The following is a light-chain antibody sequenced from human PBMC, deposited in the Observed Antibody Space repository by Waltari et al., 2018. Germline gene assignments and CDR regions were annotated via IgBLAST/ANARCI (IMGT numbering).Light chain of an antibody. Sequence: DIVMTQSPDSLAVSLGERATINCQSSKSVLYSSNNKNYLAWYQQKPGQPPKLLIYWASTRESGVPDRFSGSGSGTDFTLTISSLQAEDVAVYYCQQYYSTPRTFGQGTKVEIK. V-gene: IGKV4-1*01. CDR3: QQYYSTPRT. CDR1: KSVLYSSNNKNY. J-gene: IGKJ1*01. CDR2: WAS.